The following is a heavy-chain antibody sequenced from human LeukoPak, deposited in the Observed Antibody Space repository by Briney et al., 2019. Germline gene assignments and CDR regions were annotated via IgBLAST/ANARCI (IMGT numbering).Heavy chain of an antibody. CDR2: VYYGDST. Sequence: SETLSLTCAVSGGPISSYFWSWIRQPPGKGLEWIGYVYYGDSTKYNPSLKSRVTISVDKPKNNFSLRLSSVAAADTAVYYCARVKECSGYCYPFEYWGQGTLVTV. CDR1: GGPISSYF. V-gene: IGHV4-59*01. J-gene: IGHJ4*02. D-gene: IGHD3-10*02. CDR3: ARVKECSGYCYPFEY.